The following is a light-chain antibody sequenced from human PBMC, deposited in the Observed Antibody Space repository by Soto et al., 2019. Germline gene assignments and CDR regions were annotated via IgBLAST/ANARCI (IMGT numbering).Light chain of an antibody. J-gene: IGKJ1*01. Sequence: DIQMTQSPSDMSASVGDRVTITCRASQDISSYLNWYQQKPGKAPKLLIYAASSLQSGVPSRFSGSGSGTDFTLTISSLQTEDLATYYCQQSHSTPPTVGQGTKGEIK. CDR3: QQSHSTPPT. CDR1: QDISSY. CDR2: AAS. V-gene: IGKV1-39*01.